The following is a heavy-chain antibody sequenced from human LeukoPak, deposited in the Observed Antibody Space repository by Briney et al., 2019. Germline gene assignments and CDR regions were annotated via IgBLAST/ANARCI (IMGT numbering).Heavy chain of an antibody. CDR2: IIPRLDIA. V-gene: IGHV1-69*04. CDR1: GGTFSSYA. D-gene: IGHD3-9*01. CDR3: AREWYDILTGYQGFQLDY. J-gene: IGHJ4*02. Sequence: SVKVSCKASGGTFSSYAISWVRQAPGQGLEWMGRIIPRLDIANSAQSFQGRVTITADKSTSTAYMELSGLRSDDTAVYYCAREWYDILTGYQGFQLDYWGQGSLVTVSS.